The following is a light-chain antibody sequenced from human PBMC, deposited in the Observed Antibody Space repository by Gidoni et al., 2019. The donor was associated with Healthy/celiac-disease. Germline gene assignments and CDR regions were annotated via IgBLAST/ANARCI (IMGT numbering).Light chain of an antibody. CDR2: LGS. V-gene: IGKV2-28*01. J-gene: IGKJ2*01. CDR1: QSLLHSNGYNY. Sequence: DIGMTQSPFSLPVTPGEPASISCRSSQSLLHSNGYNYLDWYLQKPGQSPQVLIYLGSNRASGVPDRFSGSGSGTDFTLKISRVEAEDVGVYYSMQALQTPYTFGQGTKLEIK. CDR3: MQALQTPYT.